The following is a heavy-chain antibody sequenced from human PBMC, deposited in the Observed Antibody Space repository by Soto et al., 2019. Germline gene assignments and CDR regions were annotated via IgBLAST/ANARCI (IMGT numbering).Heavy chain of an antibody. J-gene: IGHJ4*02. CDR2: INPSGGST. V-gene: IGHV1-46*01. CDR3: ARSCWGMAVAGSDQALSD. CDR1: GYTFRSYY. Sequence: QVQLVQSGAEVKKPGASVKVSCKASGYTFRSYYMYWVRQAPGQGLEWMGIINPSGGSTTYAQKFEGVVAISRDTSTGTVYMEWSSLRADDTAVYYCARSCWGMAVAGSDQALSDWGQGSLVTVCS. D-gene: IGHD6-19*01.